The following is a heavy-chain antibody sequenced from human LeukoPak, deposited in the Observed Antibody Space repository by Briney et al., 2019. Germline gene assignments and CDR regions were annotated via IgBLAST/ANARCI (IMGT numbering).Heavy chain of an antibody. J-gene: IGHJ6*02. D-gene: IGHD3-3*01. V-gene: IGHV3-30*18. CDR2: ISYDGSNK. CDR1: GFTFSSFG. CDR3: AKDIRRYDFWSGYSHYYYYGMDV. Sequence: GGSLRLSCAASGFTFSSFGMHWVRQAPGKGLEWVAVISYDGSNKYYADSVKGRFTISRDNSKNTLYLQMNSLRTEDTALYYCAKDIRRYDFWSGYSHYYYYGMDVWGQGTTVTVSS.